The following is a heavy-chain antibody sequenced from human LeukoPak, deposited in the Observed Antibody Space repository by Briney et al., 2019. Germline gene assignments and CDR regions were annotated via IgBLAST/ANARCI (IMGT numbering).Heavy chain of an antibody. CDR1: GFTFSSYG. Sequence: GGSLRLSCAASGFTFSSYGMHWVRRAPGKGLEWVAVISYDGSNKYYADSVKGRFTISRDNSKNTLYLQMNSLRAEDTAVYYCANSQNGEPLDLFDYWGQGTLVTVSS. CDR3: ANSQNGEPLDLFDY. D-gene: IGHD1-7*01. V-gene: IGHV3-30*18. J-gene: IGHJ4*02. CDR2: ISYDGSNK.